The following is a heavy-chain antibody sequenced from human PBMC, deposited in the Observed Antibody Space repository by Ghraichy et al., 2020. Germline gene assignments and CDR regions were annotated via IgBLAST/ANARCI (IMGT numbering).Heavy chain of an antibody. V-gene: IGHV4-59*01. D-gene: IGHD3-9*01. Sequence: LSITCTVSGDSITSYYWSWLRQPPGKGLEWIGYIYYSGTTKYNPSLKSRATISIDTSKNQFSLKLRSVTAADTAVYYCARAPFDILTTSYLWFDPWGQGTLVTVSS. CDR2: IYYSGTT. CDR1: GDSITSYY. J-gene: IGHJ5*02. CDR3: ARAPFDILTTSYLWFDP.